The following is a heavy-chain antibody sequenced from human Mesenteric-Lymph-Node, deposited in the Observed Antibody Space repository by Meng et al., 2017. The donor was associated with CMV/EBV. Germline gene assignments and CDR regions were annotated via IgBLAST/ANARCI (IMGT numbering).Heavy chain of an antibody. J-gene: IGHJ6*02. V-gene: IGHV3-7*03. CDR1: GFTISNYW. CDR3: AKILEAHIEYNFYGLDV. Sequence: GESLKISCAASGFTISNYWMIWVRQAPGKGLEWVANIKQDGSEKYYVDSLKGRFTISRDNSRNTVFLHMYSLTADDTAVYFCAKILEAHIEYNFYGLDVWGQGTTVTVSS. D-gene: IGHD3-3*01. CDR2: IKQDGSEK.